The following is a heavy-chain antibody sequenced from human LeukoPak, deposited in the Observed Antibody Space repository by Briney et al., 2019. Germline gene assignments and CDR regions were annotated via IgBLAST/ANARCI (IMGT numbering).Heavy chain of an antibody. V-gene: IGHV1-3*01. CDR1: GHTFTRRA. J-gene: IGHJ5*02. Sequence: ASVKVSCKASGHTFTRRAMHWVRQAPGQRLEWMGWINVGNGNTKYSQKFQGSVTFTRDTSANTAYMEVSSLKSEDMAVYYCAIGETPGSYYRSWGQGTLVTVSS. CDR2: INVGNGNT. D-gene: IGHD3-10*01. CDR3: AIGETPGSYYRS.